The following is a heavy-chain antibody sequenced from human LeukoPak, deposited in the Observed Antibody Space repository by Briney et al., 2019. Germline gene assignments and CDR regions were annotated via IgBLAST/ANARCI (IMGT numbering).Heavy chain of an antibody. CDR2: ISDSGGST. J-gene: IGHJ4*02. Sequence: GGSLRLSCAASGFTFTAHSMTWVRQAPGKGLEWVSSISDSGGSTYYADSVKGRFTISRDNSKNTLFLQMNSLRAEDTAIYYCAKDRALHQFDYWGQGTLVTVSS. V-gene: IGHV3-23*01. CDR3: AKDRALHQFDY. CDR1: GFTFTAHS.